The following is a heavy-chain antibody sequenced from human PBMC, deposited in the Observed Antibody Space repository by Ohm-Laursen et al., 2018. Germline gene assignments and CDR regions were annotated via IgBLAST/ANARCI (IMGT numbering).Heavy chain of an antibody. D-gene: IGHD1-20*01. CDR1: GFSPTDSS. J-gene: IGHJ4*02. CDR3: TTSFKWNDIRFL. V-gene: IGHV1-24*01. Sequence: ASVKVSCKGFGFSPTDSSMHWVRQAPGQGLEWMGGSDPEDVETAYAQKFQGRVTMTEDTSTDTAYMELSSLRSEDTAVYYCTTSFKWNDIRFLWGQGTLVTVSS. CDR2: SDPEDVET.